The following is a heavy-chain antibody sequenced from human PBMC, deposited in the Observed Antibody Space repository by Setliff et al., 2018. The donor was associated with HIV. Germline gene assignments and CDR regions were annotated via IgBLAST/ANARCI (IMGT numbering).Heavy chain of an antibody. CDR3: ARGPPGYCSGGSCYSVDFQH. Sequence: PSETLSLTCTVSGGSISSHYWSWIRQPPGKGLEWIGSIYYSGSTNYNPSLKSRVTISVDTSKNQFSLKLSSVTAADTAVYYCARGPPGYCSGGSCYSVDFQHWGQGTLVTVSS. J-gene: IGHJ1*01. V-gene: IGHV4-59*11. CDR1: GGSISSHY. CDR2: IYYSGST. D-gene: IGHD2-15*01.